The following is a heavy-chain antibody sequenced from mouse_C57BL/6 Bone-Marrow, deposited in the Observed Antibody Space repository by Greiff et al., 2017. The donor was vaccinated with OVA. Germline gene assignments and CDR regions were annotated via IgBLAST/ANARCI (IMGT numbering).Heavy chain of an antibody. Sequence: VQLQQSGPELVKPGASVKIPCKASGSTFTAYTMDWVKQSHGKSLAWIGDINPNNGGTIYNQKFKGKATLTVDKSSSTAYMELRSLTSEDKAGDDCARGGGYSTWDVDVGGKGTTVTVSS. J-gene: IGHJ1*03. D-gene: IGHD2-5*01. V-gene: IGHV1-18*01. CDR1: GSTFTAYT. CDR3: ARGGGYSTWDVDV. CDR2: INPNNGGT.